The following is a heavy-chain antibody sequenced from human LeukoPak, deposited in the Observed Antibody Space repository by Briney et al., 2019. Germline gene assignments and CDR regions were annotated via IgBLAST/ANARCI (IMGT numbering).Heavy chain of an antibody. CDR3: ARVEDYDFWSGYGGLVDY. CDR1: GYTFTSYG. D-gene: IGHD3-3*01. Sequence: GASVKVSCTGSGYTFTSYGISWGGEAPGQGLEWRGGSGANNGNTNYAQKLQGRVTMTTDTSTSTAYMELRSLRSDDTAVYYCARVEDYDFWSGYGGLVDYWGQGTLVTVSS. CDR2: SGANNGNT. V-gene: IGHV1-18*01. J-gene: IGHJ4*02.